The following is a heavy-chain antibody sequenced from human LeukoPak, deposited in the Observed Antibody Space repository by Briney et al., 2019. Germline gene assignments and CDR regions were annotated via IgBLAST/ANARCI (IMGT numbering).Heavy chain of an antibody. CDR1: GGSISSSSYY. V-gene: IGHV4-39*01. J-gene: IGHJ6*02. CDR2: IYYSGST. D-gene: IGHD2-2*01. CDR3: ASDCSSTSCYGIHYYYGMDV. Sequence: PSETLSLTCTVSGGSISSSSYYWGWIRQPPGKGLEWIGSIYYSGSTYYNPSLKSRVTISVDTSKNQFSLKLSSVTAADTAVYYCASDCSSTSCYGIHYYYGMDVWGQGTTVTVSS.